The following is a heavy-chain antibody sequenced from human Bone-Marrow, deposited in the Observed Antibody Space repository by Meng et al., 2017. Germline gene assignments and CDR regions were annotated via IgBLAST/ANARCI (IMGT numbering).Heavy chain of an antibody. D-gene: IGHD5-18*01. CDR2: FSAYNGNT. Sequence: ASVHVSCKASVYTFSSYGFSRVRQDPGQGLEWMGWFSAYNGNTNYAQKLQGRVTMTTDTSTRTAYMELRSLRSDDTAVYCCERDHDMWLQRGWGAFDIWGQGTMVTVSS. J-gene: IGHJ3*02. V-gene: IGHV1-18*01. CDR1: VYTFSSYG. CDR3: ERDHDMWLQRGWGAFDI.